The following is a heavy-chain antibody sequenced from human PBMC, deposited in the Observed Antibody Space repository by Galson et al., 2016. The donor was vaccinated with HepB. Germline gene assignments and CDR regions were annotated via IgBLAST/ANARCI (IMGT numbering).Heavy chain of an antibody. V-gene: IGHV4-61*01. Sequence: SETLSLTCTVSGGSVISGRYYWSWIRQSPGKGLEWIGYFDYSGGSNYNPSPKTRVTISGGPPKNQFSLRLRSVTAPDTAVYYCARATPYDLMTGYPFDSWGQGTLVTVSS. J-gene: IGHJ4*02. CDR2: FDYSGGS. CDR1: GGSVISGRYY. D-gene: IGHD3-9*01. CDR3: ARATPYDLMTGYPFDS.